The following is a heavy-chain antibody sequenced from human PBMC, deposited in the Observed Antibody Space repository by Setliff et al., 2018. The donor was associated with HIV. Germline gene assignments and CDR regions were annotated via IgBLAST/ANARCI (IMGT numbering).Heavy chain of an antibody. CDR2: IYTSGST. J-gene: IGHJ6*03. Sequence: SETLSLTCAVSGGSISSGSYYWSWIRQPAGKGLEWIGHIYTSGSTNYNPSLKSRVTISVDTSKDQFSLKLSSVTAADTAVYYCARGHYGSGRDYYYMDVWGKGTTVTVSS. V-gene: IGHV4-61*09. CDR3: ARGHYGSGRDYYYMDV. D-gene: IGHD3-10*01. CDR1: GGSISSGSYY.